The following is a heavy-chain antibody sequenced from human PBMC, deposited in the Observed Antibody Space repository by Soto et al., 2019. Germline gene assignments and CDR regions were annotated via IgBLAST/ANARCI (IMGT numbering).Heavy chain of an antibody. CDR2: INAHNGNT. D-gene: IGHD4-17*01. CDR3: AIADYGDPDY. CDR1: GSTFPSST. Sequence: QVQLVQSGAEVKKPGASVKVSCKDSGSTFPSSTVSWVRQAPGQGLEWMGWINAHNGNTKYAQKFQGRPTSTTHTFTGTGYMELRSLRSDDTAIYFCAIADYGDPDYWGQGTLVTVSS. V-gene: IGHV1-18*01. J-gene: IGHJ4*02.